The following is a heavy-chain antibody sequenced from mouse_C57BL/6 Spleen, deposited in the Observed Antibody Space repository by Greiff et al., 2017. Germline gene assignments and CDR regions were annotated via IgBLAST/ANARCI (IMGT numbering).Heavy chain of an antibody. CDR1: GFTFSSYA. CDR3: ARDGQRNHYFDY. D-gene: IGHD6-1*01. V-gene: IGHV5-4*01. CDR2: ISDGGSYT. J-gene: IGHJ2*01. Sequence: EVKLVESGGGLVKPGGSLNLSCAASGFTFSSYAMSWVRQTPEKRLEWVATISDGGSYTYYPDNVKGRFTNSRDNTKNNLYLQISHLKTEDTAMYYCARDGQRNHYFDYWGQGTTLTVSA.